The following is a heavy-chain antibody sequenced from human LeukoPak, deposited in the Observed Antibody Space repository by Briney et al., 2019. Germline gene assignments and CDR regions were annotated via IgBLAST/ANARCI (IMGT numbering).Heavy chain of an antibody. V-gene: IGHV4-61*02. J-gene: IGHJ4*02. CDR2: IYTSGST. D-gene: IGHD3-10*01. Sequence: SETLSLTCTVSGGSISSGDYYWSWIRQPTGKGLEWIGRIYTSGSTNYNPSLKSRLTISVDASKNQFSLKLTSVTAADTAVYYCARAYYYGSGSYGLDYWGQGTLVTVSS. CDR1: GGSISSGDYY. CDR3: ARAYYYGSGSYGLDY.